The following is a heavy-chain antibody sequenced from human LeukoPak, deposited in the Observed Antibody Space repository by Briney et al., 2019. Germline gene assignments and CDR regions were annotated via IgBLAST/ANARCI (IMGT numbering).Heavy chain of an antibody. V-gene: IGHV3-53*01. D-gene: IGHD4-23*01. Sequence: GGSLRLSCAASGFTVSSNYMSWVRQAPGKGLEWVSVIYSGGSTYYADSVKGRFTISRDNSKNTLYLQMNSLRAEDTAVYYCARESAQYGGNQYWGQGTLVTVSS. J-gene: IGHJ4*02. CDR3: ARESAQYGGNQY. CDR2: IYSGGST. CDR1: GFTVSSNY.